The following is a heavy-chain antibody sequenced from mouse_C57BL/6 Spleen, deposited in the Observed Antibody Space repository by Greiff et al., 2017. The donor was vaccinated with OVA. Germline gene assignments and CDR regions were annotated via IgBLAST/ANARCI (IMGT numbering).Heavy chain of an antibody. CDR1: GYTFTDYE. D-gene: IGHD1-1*01. CDR2: IDPETGGT. V-gene: IGHV1-15*01. J-gene: IGHJ2*01. CDR3: TRPTTVVGADY. Sequence: QVQLQQSGAELVRPGASVTLSCKASGYTFTDYEMPWVKQTPVHGLEWIGAIDPETGGTAYNQKFKGKAILTADKSSSTAYMELRSLTSEDSAVYYCTRPTTVVGADYWGQGTTLTVSS.